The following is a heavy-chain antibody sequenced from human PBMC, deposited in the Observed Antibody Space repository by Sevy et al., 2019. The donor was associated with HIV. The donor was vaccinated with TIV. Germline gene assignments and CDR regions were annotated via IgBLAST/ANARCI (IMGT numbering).Heavy chain of an antibody. CDR1: GFTFSSYG. V-gene: IGHV3-30*02. J-gene: IGHJ6*02. CDR2: IRYDGSNK. Sequence: GGSLRLSCAASGFTFSSYGMHWVRQAPGKGLEWVAFIRYDGSNKYYADSVKGRFTISRDNSKNTLYLQMNSLRAEDRAVYYCAKDGCGSCYFRNYYYYGMDVWGQGTTVTVSS. D-gene: IGHD2-15*01. CDR3: AKDGCGSCYFRNYYYYGMDV.